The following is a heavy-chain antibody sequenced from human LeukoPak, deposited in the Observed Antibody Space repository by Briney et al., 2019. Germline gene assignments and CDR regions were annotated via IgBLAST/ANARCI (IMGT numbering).Heavy chain of an antibody. J-gene: IGHJ5*02. D-gene: IGHD1-20*01. CDR3: ARLLFNWNYCLDP. CDR1: GGSISNHY. CDR2: IYTSGSI. V-gene: IGHV4-4*07. Sequence: SETLSLTCTVSGGSISNHYWSWIRQPAGKGLEWIGRIYTSGSINYNPSLRSRVTMSIDTSKNQFSLELRSVTAADTAVYYCARLLFNWNYCLDPWGQGTLVTVSS.